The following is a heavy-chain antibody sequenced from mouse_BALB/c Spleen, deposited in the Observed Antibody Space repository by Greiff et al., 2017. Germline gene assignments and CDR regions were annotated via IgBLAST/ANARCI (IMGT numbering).Heavy chain of an antibody. CDR1: GFTFTDYY. V-gene: IGHV7-3*02. Sequence: EVKLVESGGGLVQPGGSLRLSCATSGFTFTDYYMSWVRQPPGKALEWLGFIRNKANGYTTEYSASVKGRFTISRDNSQSILYLQMNTLRAEDSATYYCARYYGSSYFDYWGQGTTLTVSS. J-gene: IGHJ2*01. CDR3: ARYYGSSYFDY. CDR2: IRNKANGYTT. D-gene: IGHD1-1*01.